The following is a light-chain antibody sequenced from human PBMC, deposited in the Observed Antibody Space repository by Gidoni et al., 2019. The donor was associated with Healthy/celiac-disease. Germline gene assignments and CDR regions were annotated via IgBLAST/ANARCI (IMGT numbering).Light chain of an antibody. CDR1: QSISSY. CDR3: QQSYST. J-gene: IGKJ3*01. Sequence: DIQVTQSPSSLSASVGDRVTITCRASQSISSYLNWYQQKPGKAPKLLIYAASSLQSGVPSRFSGSGSGTDFTLTISSLQPEDFATYYCQQSYSTFXPXTKVDIK. V-gene: IGKV1-39*01. CDR2: AAS.